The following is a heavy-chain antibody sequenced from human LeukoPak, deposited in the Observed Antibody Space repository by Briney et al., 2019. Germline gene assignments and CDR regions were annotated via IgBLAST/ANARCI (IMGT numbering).Heavy chain of an antibody. J-gene: IGHJ4*02. V-gene: IGHV1-46*01. CDR1: GYTFTSYY. CDR2: INPSGGST. D-gene: IGHD3-22*01. Sequence: GASVKVSCKASGYTFTSYYMHWVRQAPGQGLEWMGIINPSGGSTSYAQKFQGRVTMTRDTSTSTVYMELSSLRSEDTAVYYCARDFIRHYYDSSGYYGYWGQGTLVTVSS. CDR3: ARDFIRHYYDSSGYYGY.